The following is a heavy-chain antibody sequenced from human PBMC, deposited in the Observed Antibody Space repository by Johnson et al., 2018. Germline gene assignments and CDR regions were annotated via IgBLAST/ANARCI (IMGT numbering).Heavy chain of an antibody. CDR3: ARDNGGATEGYYMDV. Sequence: VQLVESRGGVVQPGRSLRISCAASGFTFRSYAIHWVRQAPGKGLEWVAVISHDGINKNHGDYVKGRFTNSRDNSKNRLYLQMNSLRAEGSAVYYCARDNGGATEGYYMDVGGKGTTVTVSS. CDR1: GFTFRSYA. CDR2: ISHDGINK. D-gene: IGHD5-12*01. J-gene: IGHJ6*03. V-gene: IGHV3-30*04.